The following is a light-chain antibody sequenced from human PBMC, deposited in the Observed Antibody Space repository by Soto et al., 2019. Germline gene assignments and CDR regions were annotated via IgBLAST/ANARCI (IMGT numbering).Light chain of an antibody. Sequence: DIQMTQSPSLLSASVGDRVTITCRASQSVSRSLAWYQQKPGKAPTLLIYKASTLSRGVPSRFSGGGFATEFTLTINSLQPDDFATYYCQQYNVFSPYTFGQGTKLEI. V-gene: IGKV1-5*03. CDR2: KAS. J-gene: IGKJ2*01. CDR3: QQYNVFSPYT. CDR1: QSVSRS.